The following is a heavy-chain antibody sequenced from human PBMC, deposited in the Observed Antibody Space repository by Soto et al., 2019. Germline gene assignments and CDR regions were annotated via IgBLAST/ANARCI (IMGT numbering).Heavy chain of an antibody. V-gene: IGHV3-30*18. CDR1: GFTFSSYG. CDR3: AKDRDVGQYGMDV. D-gene: IGHD2-15*01. CDR2: ISYDGSNK. J-gene: IGHJ6*02. Sequence: GGSLRLSCAASGFTFSSYGMHWVRQAPGKGLEWVAVISYDGSNKYYADSVKGRFTISRDNSKNTLYLQMNSLRAEDTAVYYCAKDRDVGQYGMDVWGQGTTVTVSS.